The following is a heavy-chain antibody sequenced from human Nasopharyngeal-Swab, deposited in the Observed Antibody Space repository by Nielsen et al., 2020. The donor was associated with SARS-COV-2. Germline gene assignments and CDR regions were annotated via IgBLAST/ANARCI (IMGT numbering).Heavy chain of an antibody. V-gene: IGHV3-11*06. Sequence: GESLKISCAASGFTFSDYYMSWIRQAPGKRLEWVSYISSSSSYTNYADSVKGRFTISRDNAKNSLYLQMNSLRAEDTAVYYCARGVMVQGVNGYYYGMDVWGQGTTVTVS. CDR3: ARGVMVQGVNGYYYGMDV. J-gene: IGHJ6*02. D-gene: IGHD3-10*01. CDR2: ISSSSSYT. CDR1: GFTFSDYY.